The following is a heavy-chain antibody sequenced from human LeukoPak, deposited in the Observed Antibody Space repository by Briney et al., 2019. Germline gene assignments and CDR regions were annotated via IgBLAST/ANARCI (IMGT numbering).Heavy chain of an antibody. CDR1: GFTFSSYG. J-gene: IGHJ3*02. D-gene: IGHD6-19*01. Sequence: QPGGSLRLSCAASGFTFSSYGMHWVRQAPGKGLEWVAFIRYDGSNKYYADSVKGRFTISRDNSKNTLYLQMNSLRAEDTAVYYCAKSRSVAGRGGAFDIWGQGTMVTVSS. V-gene: IGHV3-30*02. CDR3: AKSRSVAGRGGAFDI. CDR2: IRYDGSNK.